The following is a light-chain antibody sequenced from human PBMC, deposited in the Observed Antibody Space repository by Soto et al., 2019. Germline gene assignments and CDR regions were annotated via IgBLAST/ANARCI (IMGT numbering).Light chain of an antibody. V-gene: IGKV3-11*01. CDR3: QQRGNWPPT. CDR2: GAS. Sequence: EIVMTQSPATLSVYRGERATLSCRANQAISSNLAWYQQKPGQAPRLLIYGASNRATGIPVRFSGSGSGTDFTLTISSLEPEDFAVYSCQQRGNWPPTFGHGTRW. J-gene: IGKJ1*01. CDR1: QAISSN.